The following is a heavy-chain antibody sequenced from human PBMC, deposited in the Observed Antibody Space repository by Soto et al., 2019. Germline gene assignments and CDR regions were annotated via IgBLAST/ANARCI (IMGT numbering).Heavy chain of an antibody. Sequence: QVQLVQSGAEVKKPGASVKVSCKASGYTFTIYAIHWVRQAPGQRLEWMGWINAGNGNTKYSQKFQGRVTVTRDTSANTAFMELSSLRSEDTAVYFWARGGWNQPYYFDDWGQGTLVTVSS. CDR1: GYTFTIYA. V-gene: IGHV1-3*01. CDR2: INAGNGNT. J-gene: IGHJ4*02. D-gene: IGHD1-1*01. CDR3: ARGGWNQPYYFDD.